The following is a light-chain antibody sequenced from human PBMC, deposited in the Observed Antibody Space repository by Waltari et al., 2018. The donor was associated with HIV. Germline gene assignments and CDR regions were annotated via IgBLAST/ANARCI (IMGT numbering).Light chain of an antibody. Sequence: DIVLSESQDSLALSLGERCTIECKSSQSVLHSANNKNYLAWYQQKPGQPPKLLIYWASSRASGVPDRFSGSGSGTDFTLTVSSLQAEDVAVYFCQQYYSSPPTFGGGTKVEIK. J-gene: IGKJ4*01. CDR1: QSVLHSANNKNY. CDR3: QQYYSSPPT. V-gene: IGKV4-1*01. CDR2: WAS.